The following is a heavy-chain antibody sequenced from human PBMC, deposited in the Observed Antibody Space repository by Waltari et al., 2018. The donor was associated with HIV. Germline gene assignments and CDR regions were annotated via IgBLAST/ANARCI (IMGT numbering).Heavy chain of an antibody. CDR3: ARDPFDVPDYYCDY. V-gene: IGHV3-30*01. CDR1: GFTFSSYA. CDR2: ISYDGSNK. Sequence: QVQLVESGGGVVQPGRSLRLSCAASGFTFSSYAMHWVRQAPGKGLEWVAVISYDGSNKYYADSVKGRFTISRDNPKNTLYLQMNSLRVEDTAVYYCARDPFDVPDYYCDYWGPGTLVTVSS. J-gene: IGHJ4*02.